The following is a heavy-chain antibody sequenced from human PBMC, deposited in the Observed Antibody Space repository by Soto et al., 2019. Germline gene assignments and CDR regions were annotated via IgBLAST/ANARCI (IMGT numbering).Heavy chain of an antibody. CDR2: IKQDGSEK. D-gene: IGHD3-9*01. J-gene: IGHJ4*02. Sequence: EVQLVEYGGGLVQPGGSLRLSCVASEFTFTNYWMNWVRQAPGKGLEWVANIKQDGSEKHYVDSVKGRFTISRDNAKNTLYLQMSSLRAEDTAFYYCAGGTGYIIDHWGQGTLVTVSS. CDR1: EFTFTNYW. CDR3: AGGTGYIIDH. V-gene: IGHV3-7*05.